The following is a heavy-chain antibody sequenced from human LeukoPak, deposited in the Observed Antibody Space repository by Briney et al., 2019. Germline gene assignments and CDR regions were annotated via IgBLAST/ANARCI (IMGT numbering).Heavy chain of an antibody. CDR1: GGPISSYY. CDR2: IYYSGST. CDR3: ARAYPGGGNFDY. J-gene: IGHJ4*02. D-gene: IGHD3-16*01. V-gene: IGHV4-59*01. Sequence: SETLSLTCTVSGGPISSYYWSWTRQPPGKGLEWIGYIYYSGSTNYNPSLKSRVTISVDTSKNQFSLKLSSVTAADTAVYYCARAYPGGGNFDYWGQGTLVTVSS.